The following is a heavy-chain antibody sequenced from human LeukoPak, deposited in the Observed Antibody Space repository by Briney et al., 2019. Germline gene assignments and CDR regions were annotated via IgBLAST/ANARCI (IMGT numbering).Heavy chain of an antibody. Sequence: GGSLRLSCAASGFTFSSYAMSWVRQAPGKGLEWVSVIYSGGSTYYADSVKGRFTISRDNSKNTLYLQMNSLRAEDTAVYYCARDCPYGMDVWGQGTTVTVSS. CDR3: ARDCPYGMDV. V-gene: IGHV3-66*01. CDR1: GFTFSSYA. CDR2: IYSGGST. J-gene: IGHJ6*02.